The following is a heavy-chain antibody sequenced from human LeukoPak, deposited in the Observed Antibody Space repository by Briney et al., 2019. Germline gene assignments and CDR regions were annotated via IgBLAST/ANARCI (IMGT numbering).Heavy chain of an antibody. CDR1: GFTVSSNY. D-gene: IGHD3-10*01. Sequence: GGSLRLSCAASGFTVSSNYMSWVRKAPGKGLERVSVIYSGGSTYYADSVKGRFTISRDNSKNTLYLQMNSLRAEDTAVYYCARDREGYYGSGSYVYWGQGTLVTVAS. J-gene: IGHJ4*02. CDR3: ARDREGYYGSGSYVY. V-gene: IGHV3-66*02. CDR2: IYSGGST.